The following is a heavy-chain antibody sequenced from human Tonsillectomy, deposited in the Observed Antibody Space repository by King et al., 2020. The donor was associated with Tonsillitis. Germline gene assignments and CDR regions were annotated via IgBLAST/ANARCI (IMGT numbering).Heavy chain of an antibody. J-gene: IGHJ5*02. V-gene: IGHV3-30*02. CDR1: GFTFSSYG. CDR3: ANFPSRFLEWAEXNWFDX. Sequence: VQLVESGGGVVQPGGSLRLSCAASGFTFSSYGMHWVRQAPGKGLEWVAFIRYDGSNKYYADSVKGRFTISRDNSKNTLYLQMNSLRAEDTAVYYCANFPSRFLEWAEXNWFDXWGXGTLVTVSS. D-gene: IGHD3-3*01. CDR2: IRYDGSNK.